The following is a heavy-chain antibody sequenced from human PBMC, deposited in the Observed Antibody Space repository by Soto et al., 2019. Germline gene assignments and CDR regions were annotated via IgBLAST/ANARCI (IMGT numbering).Heavy chain of an antibody. Sequence: QVQLVQSGAEVKKPGASVKVSCKASGYTFTSYGISWVRQAPGQGLEWMGWISAYNGNTNYAQKLQGRVTMTTDTSAGTAYRELRSLRSDDTAVDYCARDACISTSCDVSYWGQGTLVTVCS. D-gene: IGHD2-2*01. V-gene: IGHV1-18*01. CDR3: ARDACISTSCDVSY. CDR2: ISAYNGNT. J-gene: IGHJ4*02. CDR1: GYTFTSYG.